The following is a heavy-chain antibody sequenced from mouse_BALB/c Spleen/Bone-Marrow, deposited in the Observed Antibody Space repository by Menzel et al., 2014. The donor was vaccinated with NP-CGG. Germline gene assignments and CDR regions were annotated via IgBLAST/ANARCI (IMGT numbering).Heavy chain of an antibody. Sequence: QVQLKESGAELVRPGTSVKISCKASGYTFTNYWLGWVKQRPGHGLERIGDIYPGDGYTNYNEKFKGKATLTADTSSSTAYMQLSSLTSEDSAVYFCARRGTGVDYWGQGTTLTVSS. J-gene: IGHJ2*01. CDR3: ARRGTGVDY. V-gene: IGHV1-63*02. D-gene: IGHD4-1*01. CDR1: GYTFTNYW. CDR2: IYPGDGYT.